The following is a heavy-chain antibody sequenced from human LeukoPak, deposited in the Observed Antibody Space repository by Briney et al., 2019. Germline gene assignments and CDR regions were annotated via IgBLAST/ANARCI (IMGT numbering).Heavy chain of an antibody. Sequence: GGSLRLSCAASGFTFSSYGMHWVRQAPGKGLEWVAFIRYDGSNKYYADSVKGRFTISRDNSKNTLYLQMNSLRAEDTAVYYFAKEGDARYFDWLLDYWGQGTLVTVSS. CDR2: IRYDGSNK. J-gene: IGHJ4*02. CDR3: AKEGDARYFDWLLDY. CDR1: GFTFSSYG. D-gene: IGHD3-9*01. V-gene: IGHV3-30*02.